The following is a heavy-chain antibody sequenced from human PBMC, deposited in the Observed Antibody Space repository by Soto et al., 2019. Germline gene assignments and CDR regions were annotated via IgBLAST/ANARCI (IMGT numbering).Heavy chain of an antibody. D-gene: IGHD3-22*01. CDR3: ATHYDSSGYYLDAFDI. CDR2: INPSGGST. J-gene: IGHJ3*02. V-gene: IGHV1-46*01. Sequence: ASVKVSCKASGYTFTSYYMHWVRQAPGQGLEWMGIINPSGGSTSYAQKFQGRVTMTRDTSTSTVYMELSSLRSEDTAVYYCATHYDSSGYYLDAFDIWGQGTTVTVSS. CDR1: GYTFTSYY.